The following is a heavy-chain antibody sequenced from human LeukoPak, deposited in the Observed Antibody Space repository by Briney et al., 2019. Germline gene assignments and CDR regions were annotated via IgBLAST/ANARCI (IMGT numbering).Heavy chain of an antibody. D-gene: IGHD3-10*01. CDR2: IYYSGST. Sequence: SETLSLTCTVSGGSISSGGYYWSWIRQHPGKGLEWIGYIYYSGSTYYNPSLKSRVTISVDTSKNQFSLKLSSVTAAGTAVYYCARDEPVLLWFGEPSGAFDIWGQGTMVTVSS. J-gene: IGHJ3*02. CDR1: GGSISSGGYY. CDR3: ARDEPVLLWFGEPSGAFDI. V-gene: IGHV4-31*03.